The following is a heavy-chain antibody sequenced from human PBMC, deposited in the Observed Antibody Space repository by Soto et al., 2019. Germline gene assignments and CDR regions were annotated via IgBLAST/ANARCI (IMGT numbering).Heavy chain of an antibody. CDR2: TYYRSRFFS. V-gene: IGHV6-1*01. J-gene: IGHJ5*02. CDR1: GDSVSSYSAA. CDR3: VRDRYSSSEWFDP. Sequence: SQTLSLTCATSGDSVSSYSAAWNWIRQSPSGGLEWLGRTYYRSRFFSDYAESVKSRIIINPDTSKNQFSLQLKSVTPEDTAVYYCVRDRYSSSEWFDPWGQGTPVTVSS. D-gene: IGHD3-22*01.